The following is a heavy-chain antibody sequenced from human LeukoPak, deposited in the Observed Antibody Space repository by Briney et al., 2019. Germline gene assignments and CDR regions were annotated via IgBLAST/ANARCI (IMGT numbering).Heavy chain of an antibody. CDR2: ISAYNGDT. Sequence: ASVKVSCKASGYTFTSYGISWVRQAPGQGLEWMGWISAYNGDTNYAQKLQGRVTMTTDTSTSTAYMELRSLRSDDTAVYYCARDPGVRGVIIIPLFDYWGQGTLVTVSS. CDR3: ARDPGVRGVIIIPLFDY. J-gene: IGHJ4*02. V-gene: IGHV1-18*04. CDR1: GYTFTSYG. D-gene: IGHD3-10*01.